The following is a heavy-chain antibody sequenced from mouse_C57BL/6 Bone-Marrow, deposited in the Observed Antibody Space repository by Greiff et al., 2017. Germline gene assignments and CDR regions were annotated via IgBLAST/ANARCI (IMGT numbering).Heavy chain of an antibody. CDR1: GYTFTSYW. Sequence: QVQLQQSGAELAKPGASVKLSCKASGYTFTSYWMHWVKQRPGQGLGWIGYINPSSGYTKYNQKFKDKATLTADKSSSTAYMQLSSLTYEDSAVYYCARPLGWLLPYCDVWGTGTTVTVSS. CDR2: INPSSGYT. CDR3: ARPLGWLLPYCDV. J-gene: IGHJ1*03. D-gene: IGHD2-3*01. V-gene: IGHV1-7*01.